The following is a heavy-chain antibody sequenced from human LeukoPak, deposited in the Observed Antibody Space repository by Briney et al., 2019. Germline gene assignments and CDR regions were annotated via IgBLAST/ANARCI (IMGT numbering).Heavy chain of an antibody. Sequence: GGSLRLSCAASGFTFDDYAMRWVRQAPGKGLEWVSGISWSSGSIGNAYSVKGRFTISRDNAKNSLYLQMNSLRAEDTALYYCAKDIAAGTRWFDPWGQGTLVTVSS. J-gene: IGHJ5*02. CDR3: AKDIAAGTRWFDP. V-gene: IGHV3-9*01. CDR1: GFTFDDYA. CDR2: ISWSSGSI. D-gene: IGHD6-13*01.